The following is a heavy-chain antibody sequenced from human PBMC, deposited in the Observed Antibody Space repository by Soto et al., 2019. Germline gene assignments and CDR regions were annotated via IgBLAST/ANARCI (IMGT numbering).Heavy chain of an antibody. CDR2: ISTGGSRT. J-gene: IGHJ5*02. CDR1: GFIFSSYW. Sequence: PGGSLRLSCASSGFIFSSYWMHWVRQAPGKGLVWVSRISTGGSRTNYADSVKGRFTISRDNAKNTVHLQMNSLRAEDTAVYYCARVKLGSYDWFDPWGQGTLVTVSS. D-gene: IGHD3-16*01. V-gene: IGHV3-74*01. CDR3: ARVKLGSYDWFDP.